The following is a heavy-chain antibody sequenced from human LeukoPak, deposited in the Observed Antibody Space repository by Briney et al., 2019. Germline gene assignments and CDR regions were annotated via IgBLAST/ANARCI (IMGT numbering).Heavy chain of an antibody. Sequence: ASVKVSCTASGYTFNHHGISWVRQAPGQGLEWMGWISAYSGNTNYAQNLQGRVTMTTDTSTSTAYMELRSLRSDDTAVYYCARAPDDYDFWSGPFDYWGRGTLVTVSS. CDR3: ARAPDDYDFWSGPFDY. J-gene: IGHJ4*02. D-gene: IGHD3-3*01. CDR2: ISAYSGNT. V-gene: IGHV1-18*01. CDR1: GYTFNHHG.